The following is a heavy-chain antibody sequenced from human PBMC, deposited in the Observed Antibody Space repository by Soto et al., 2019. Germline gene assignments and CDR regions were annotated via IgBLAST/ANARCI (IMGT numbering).Heavy chain of an antibody. CDR2: ISYDGSNK. CDR1: GFTFSSYG. Sequence: QVQLVESGGGVVQPGRSLRLSCAASGFTFSSYGMHWVRQAPGKGLEWVAVISYDGSNKYYADSVKGRFTISSDNSKNTLYLQMNSLRAEDTAVYYCATYLSDFPDYWGQGTLVTVSS. D-gene: IGHD2-21*01. V-gene: IGHV3-30*03. CDR3: ATYLSDFPDY. J-gene: IGHJ4*02.